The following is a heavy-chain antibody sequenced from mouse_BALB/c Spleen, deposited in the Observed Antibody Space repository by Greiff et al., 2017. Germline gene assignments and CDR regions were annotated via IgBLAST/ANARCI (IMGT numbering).Heavy chain of an antibody. CDR2: IYPGDGDT. D-gene: IGHD1-1*01. CDR1: GYAFSSSW. Sequence: VQLQQSGPELVKPGASVKISCKASGYAFSSSWMNWVKQRPGQGLEWIGRIYPGDGDTNYNGKFKGKATLTADKSSSTAYMQLSSLTSVDSAVYFCAREDYGSSFYFDYWGQGTTLTVSS. J-gene: IGHJ2*01. V-gene: IGHV1-82*01. CDR3: AREDYGSSFYFDY.